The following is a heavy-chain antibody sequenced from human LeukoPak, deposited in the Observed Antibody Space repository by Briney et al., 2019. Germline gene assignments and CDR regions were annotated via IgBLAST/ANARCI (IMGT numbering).Heavy chain of an antibody. J-gene: IGHJ5*02. CDR3: AKDCEDYGDYETYNWFDP. CDR1: GFTFSSYA. D-gene: IGHD4-17*01. Sequence: GRSLRLSCAASGFTFSSYAMHWVRQAPGKGLEWVAVISYDGSNKYYADSVKGRLTISRDNSKNTLYLQMNSLRAEDTSVYYCAKDCEDYGDYETYNWFDPWGQGTLVTVSS. CDR2: ISYDGSNK. V-gene: IGHV3-30*04.